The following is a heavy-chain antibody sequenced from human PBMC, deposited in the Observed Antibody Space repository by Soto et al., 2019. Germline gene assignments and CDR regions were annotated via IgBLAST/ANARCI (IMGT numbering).Heavy chain of an antibody. D-gene: IGHD3-16*01. J-gene: IGHJ3*02. V-gene: IGHV4-59*08. CDR1: GGSLSSYY. CDR3: ARQLDYHHGFDI. CDR2: ISYSGTT. Sequence: SETLSLTCTVSGGSLSSYYWSWIRRPPGMGLEWIGTISYSGTTNYNSSLKSRVTISVDTSKNQFSLRLSSVTAADTAVYYCARQLDYHHGFDIWGQGTMVTVSS.